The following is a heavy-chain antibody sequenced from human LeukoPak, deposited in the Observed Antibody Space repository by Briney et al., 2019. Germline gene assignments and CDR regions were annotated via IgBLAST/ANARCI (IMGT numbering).Heavy chain of an antibody. D-gene: IGHD1-26*01. CDR3: ASGLGASDFDY. J-gene: IGHJ4*02. V-gene: IGHV3-15*01. CDR2: IKSKIDGGTR. Sequence: GGTLRLSCAASGFTFTNAWMSWVRQAPGKGLEWVGRIKSKIDGGTRDYAAPVKGRFTISTDDSKNTLYLQMNSLKTEDTAVYYCASGLGASDFDYWGQGTLVTVSS. CDR1: GFTFTNAW.